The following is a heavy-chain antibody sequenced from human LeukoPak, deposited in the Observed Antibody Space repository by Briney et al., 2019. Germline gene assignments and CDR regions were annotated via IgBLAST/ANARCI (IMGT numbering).Heavy chain of an antibody. CDR3: AILNSSGRKKYGMDV. Sequence: GESLKISCKGSGYSFTSYWIGWVRQMPGKGLEWMGIIYPGDSDTRYSPSFQGQGTISPDKPFSTAYPQWSRLKASDTAMYYCAILNSSGRKKYGMDVWGQGTTVTVSS. CDR2: IYPGDSDT. V-gene: IGHV5-51*01. J-gene: IGHJ6*02. D-gene: IGHD6-19*01. CDR1: GYSFTSYW.